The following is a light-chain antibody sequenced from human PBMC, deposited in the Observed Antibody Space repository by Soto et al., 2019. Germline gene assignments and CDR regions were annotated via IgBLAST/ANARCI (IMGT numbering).Light chain of an antibody. Sequence: SALTQPASVSGSPGQSITISCTGASTDVDGYDYVSWYQQHPGQAPKLMIYDVNNRPSGVSYRFSGSKSGDTASLTISGLLAEDEADYYCSSYTSSAPFYVFGTGSKVTVL. V-gene: IGLV2-14*03. J-gene: IGLJ1*01. CDR2: DVN. CDR1: STDVDGYDY. CDR3: SSYTSSAPFYV.